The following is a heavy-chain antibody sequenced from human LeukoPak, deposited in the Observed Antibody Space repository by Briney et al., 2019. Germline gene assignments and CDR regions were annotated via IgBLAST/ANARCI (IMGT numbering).Heavy chain of an antibody. CDR1: GGSVRSGSFY. Sequence: SGTLSLTCTVSGGSVRSGSFYWSWIRQPPGKGLEWIAYVYYSGSTYYNPSLKSRLTISVDTSKNQFSLKLNSVTAADTAVYYCARGGGGSSTVTTYWFDPWGQGALVTVSS. J-gene: IGHJ5*02. D-gene: IGHD4-17*01. CDR3: ARGGGGSSTVTTYWFDP. CDR2: VYYSGST. V-gene: IGHV4-30-4*08.